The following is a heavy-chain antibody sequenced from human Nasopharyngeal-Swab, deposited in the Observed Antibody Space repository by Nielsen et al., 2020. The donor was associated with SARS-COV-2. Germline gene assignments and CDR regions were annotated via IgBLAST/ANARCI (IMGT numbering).Heavy chain of an antibody. V-gene: IGHV3-30-3*01. J-gene: IGHJ6*02. CDR1: GFTFSSHA. CDR3: AKDGVRLNGIDV. D-gene: IGHD3-16*01. Sequence: GGSLSLSCTAAGFTFSSHAMHWVRQAPGKGLEWVAVISHDGNNAYYADSVEGRFTISRDNSKNTLYLQMNSLRAEDTAEYFCAKDGVRLNGIDVWGQGTTVTVSS. CDR2: ISHDGNNA.